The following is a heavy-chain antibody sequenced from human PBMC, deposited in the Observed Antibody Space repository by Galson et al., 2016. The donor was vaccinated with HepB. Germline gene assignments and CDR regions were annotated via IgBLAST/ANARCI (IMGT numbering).Heavy chain of an antibody. J-gene: IGHJ6*03. CDR2: ISSDGNNK. CDR3: ARLYTISWYVQKYYYYYYMDV. CDR1: GFTFSTYA. V-gene: IGHV3-30-3*01. Sequence: SLRLSCAASGFTFSTYAMHWVRQGPGKGLEWVAIISSDGNNKYYADSVKGRFTISRDNSKNTLYLQMSSLTTEDKAVYYCARLYTISWYVQKYYYYYYMDVWGKGTTVTVSS. D-gene: IGHD6-13*01.